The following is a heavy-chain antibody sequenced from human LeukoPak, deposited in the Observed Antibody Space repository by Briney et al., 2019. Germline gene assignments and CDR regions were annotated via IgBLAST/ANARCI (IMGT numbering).Heavy chain of an antibody. D-gene: IGHD2-2*01. Sequence: GGSLRLSCAASGFTFSSYGMHWVRQAPGKGLEWVAFIRYDGSNKYYAGSVKGRFTISRDNSKNTLYLQMNSLRAEDTAVYYCAKDHLGYCSSTSCSGGSDYWGQGTLVTVSS. V-gene: IGHV3-30*02. CDR3: AKDHLGYCSSTSCSGGSDY. CDR1: GFTFSSYG. J-gene: IGHJ4*02. CDR2: IRYDGSNK.